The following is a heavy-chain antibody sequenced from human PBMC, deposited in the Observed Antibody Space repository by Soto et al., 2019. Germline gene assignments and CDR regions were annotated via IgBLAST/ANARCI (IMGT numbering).Heavy chain of an antibody. V-gene: IGHV4-30-2*01. Sequence: QLQLQESGSGLVKPSQTLSLTCAVSGGSISSGGYSWSWIRQPPGKGLEWIGYIYHSGSTYYNPSHNSRVTISVDRSKSQFSLKLSSVTAADTAVYYCARAGGLGAVAVDYWGQGTLVTVSS. CDR2: IYHSGST. CDR1: GGSISSGGYS. J-gene: IGHJ4*02. CDR3: ARAGGLGAVAVDY. D-gene: IGHD6-19*01.